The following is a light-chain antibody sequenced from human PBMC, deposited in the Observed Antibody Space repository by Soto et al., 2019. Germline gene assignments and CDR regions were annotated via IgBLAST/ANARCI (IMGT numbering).Light chain of an antibody. CDR3: AAWDGSLNHIL. V-gene: IGLV1-44*01. CDR2: NDN. J-gene: IGLJ2*01. Sequence: QPELTQPPSASGTPGQGVAISCSGSSSNMGSNTVNWYQHLPGTAPKLLIYNDNQRPSGVPDRFFGSKSGTSASLAITGLQSEDEADYYCAAWDGSLNHILFGGGTKVTVL. CDR1: SSNMGSNT.